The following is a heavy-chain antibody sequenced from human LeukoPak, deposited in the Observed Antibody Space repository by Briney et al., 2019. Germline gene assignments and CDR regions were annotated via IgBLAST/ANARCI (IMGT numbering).Heavy chain of an antibody. D-gene: IGHD6-13*01. Sequence: GASVKVSCKASGYTFTTYYIHGVRQAPGQGLEWMGIINPSGGSTSYVQKFQGRVTMTRDMSTSTVYMELSSLRSEDTAVYYCARSFGASQQYSSSWYYYYMDVWGKGTTVTVSS. V-gene: IGHV1-46*01. J-gene: IGHJ6*03. CDR3: ARSFGASQQYSSSWYYYYMDV. CDR2: INPSGGST. CDR1: GYTFTTYY.